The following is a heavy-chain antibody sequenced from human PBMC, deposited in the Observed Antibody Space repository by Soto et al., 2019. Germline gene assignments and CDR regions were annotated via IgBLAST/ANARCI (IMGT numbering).Heavy chain of an antibody. D-gene: IGHD6-19*01. CDR3: ARGGSSVWYWRFGP. J-gene: IGHJ5*02. Sequence: QVQLVQSGAEVKKPGSSVPVSCKASGGTFSSYAISWVRQAPGQGLEWMGGIIPIFGTANYAQKFQGRVTITGDESTRTAYMELSCLRSGDTAVYYCARGGSSVWYWRFGPWGQGTLVTVSS. CDR2: IIPIFGTA. V-gene: IGHV1-69*01. CDR1: GGTFSSYA.